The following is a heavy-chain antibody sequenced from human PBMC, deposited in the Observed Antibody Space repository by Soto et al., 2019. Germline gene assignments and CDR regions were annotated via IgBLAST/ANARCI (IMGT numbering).Heavy chain of an antibody. CDR2: IYYSGST. Sequence: SETLSLTCTVSGGSISSSSYYWGWIRQPPGKGLEWIGSIYYSGSTYYNPSLKSRVTISVDTSKNQFSLKLSSVTAADTAVYYCASSADCSSTSCYYGLGWFDPWGQGTLVTVSS. J-gene: IGHJ5*02. CDR3: ASSADCSSTSCYYGLGWFDP. CDR1: GGSISSSSYY. V-gene: IGHV4-39*01. D-gene: IGHD2-2*01.